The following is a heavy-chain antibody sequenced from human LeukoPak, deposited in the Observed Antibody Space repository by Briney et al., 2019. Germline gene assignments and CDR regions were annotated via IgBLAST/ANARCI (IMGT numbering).Heavy chain of an antibody. D-gene: IGHD2-2*01. V-gene: IGHV3-23*01. CDR3: AKDPYIVVVPAAVDY. Sequence: GGSLRLSCAASGFTFSSYAMSWVRQAPGKGLEWVSAISGSGGSTYYADSVKGRFTISRDYSKNTLYLQMNSLRAEDTAVYYCAKDPYIVVVPAAVDYWGQGTLVTVSS. CDR1: GFTFSSYA. J-gene: IGHJ4*02. CDR2: ISGSGGST.